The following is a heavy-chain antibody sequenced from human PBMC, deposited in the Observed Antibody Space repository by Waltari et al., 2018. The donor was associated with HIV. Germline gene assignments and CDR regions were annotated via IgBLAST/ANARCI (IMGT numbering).Heavy chain of an antibody. Sequence: QVQLVQSGAEVKKPGASVKVSCKASGDTFTKDALHWVRQAPGQRPAWMGWINPDNGYTGYSQKFQGRVTITTDTSARTAYMELSSLRSEDTAVYYCARDKPQTQILGVITGAFDIWGQGTEVTVSS. CDR3: ARDKPQTQILGVITGAFDI. J-gene: IGHJ3*02. V-gene: IGHV1-3*01. CDR2: INPDNGYT. CDR1: GDTFTKDA. D-gene: IGHD1-26*01.